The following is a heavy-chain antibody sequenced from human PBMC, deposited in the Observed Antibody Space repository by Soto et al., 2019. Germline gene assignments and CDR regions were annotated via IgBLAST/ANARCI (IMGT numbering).Heavy chain of an antibody. J-gene: IGHJ4*02. V-gene: IGHV2-26*01. CDR1: GFSLSNARMG. Sequence: QVTLKESGPVLVKPTETLTLTCTVSGFSLSNARMGVSWIRQPPGKALEWLAHIFSNDEKSYSTSLKSRLTISKDTSKSQVVLTMTNMDPVDTATYYCARIQADDYGDLYYFDYWGQGTLVTVSS. CDR2: IFSNDEK. D-gene: IGHD4-17*01. CDR3: ARIQADDYGDLYYFDY.